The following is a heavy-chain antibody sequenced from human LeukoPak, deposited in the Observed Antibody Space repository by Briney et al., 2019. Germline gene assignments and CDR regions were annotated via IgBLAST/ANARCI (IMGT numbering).Heavy chain of an antibody. CDR1: GGSFSGYY. J-gene: IGHJ4*02. CDR3: ARVFTVTCYDY. Sequence: SETLSLICAVYGGSFSGYYWSWIRQPPGKGLEWIGEINHSGSTNYNPSLKSRVTISVDTSKNQFSLKLSSVTAADTAVYYCARVFTVTCYDYWGQGTLVTVSS. V-gene: IGHV4-34*01. CDR2: INHSGST. D-gene: IGHD4-17*01.